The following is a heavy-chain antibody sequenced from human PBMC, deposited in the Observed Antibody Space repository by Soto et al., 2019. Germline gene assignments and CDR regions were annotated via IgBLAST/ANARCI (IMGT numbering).Heavy chain of an antibody. Sequence: NPSETLSLTCTVSGASISSSYWSWIRQSPGKGLEWIGYVYYSGSTNYNPSLKSRVTMSVDTSKNQFSLKLSSVTAADTAMYYCARGYYDSNGQSNTFDIWGQGTMVTVSS. CDR2: VYYSGST. V-gene: IGHV4-59*01. J-gene: IGHJ3*02. D-gene: IGHD3-22*01. CDR3: ARGYYDSNGQSNTFDI. CDR1: GASISSSY.